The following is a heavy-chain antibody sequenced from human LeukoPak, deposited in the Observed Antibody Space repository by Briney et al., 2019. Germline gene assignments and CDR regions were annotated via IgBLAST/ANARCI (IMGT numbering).Heavy chain of an antibody. Sequence: ASVKVSCKVSGYTLTELSMHWVRQAPGKGLEWMGGFDPEDGETIYAQKFQGRVTMTEDTSTSTVYMELSSLRSEDTAVYYCARDATVVTETHLDYWGQGTLVTVSS. CDR2: FDPEDGET. J-gene: IGHJ4*02. CDR1: GYTLTELS. V-gene: IGHV1-24*01. CDR3: ARDATVVTETHLDY. D-gene: IGHD4-23*01.